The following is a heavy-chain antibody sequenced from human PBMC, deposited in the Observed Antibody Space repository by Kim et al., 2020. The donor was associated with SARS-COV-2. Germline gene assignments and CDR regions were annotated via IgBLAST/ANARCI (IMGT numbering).Heavy chain of an antibody. CDR1: GGTFSSYA. Sequence: AVKVSCKASGGTFSSYATSWVRQAPGQGLEWMGRIIPILGIANYAQKFQGRVTITADKSTSTAYMELSSLRSEDTAVYYWARTYYDILTGYYTAGCYGMYVWGQRPTVTVSS. CDR3: ARTYYDILTGYYTAGCYGMYV. V-gene: IGHV1-69*04. J-gene: IGHJ6*02. D-gene: IGHD3-9*01. CDR2: IIPILGIA.